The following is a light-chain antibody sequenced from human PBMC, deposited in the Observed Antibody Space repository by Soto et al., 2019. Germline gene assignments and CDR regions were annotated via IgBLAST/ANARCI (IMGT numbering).Light chain of an antibody. CDR1: QSVSSSY. J-gene: IGKJ5*01. CDR3: QQYGSSPPIT. CDR2: GAS. V-gene: IGKV3-20*01. Sequence: EIVLTQSPGTLSLSPGERATLSCRASQSVSSSYLAWYQQKPGQAPRLRIYGASSRATGIPARFSGSGSGTDFTLTISRLEPEDFPVYYCQQYGSSPPITFGQGTRLHMK.